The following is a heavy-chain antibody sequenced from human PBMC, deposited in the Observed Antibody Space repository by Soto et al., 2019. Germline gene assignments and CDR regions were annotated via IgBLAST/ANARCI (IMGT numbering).Heavy chain of an antibody. CDR2: IYYSGST. CDR1: GGSVSSGSYY. V-gene: IGHV4-61*01. Sequence: SETLSLTCTVSGGSVSSGSYYWSWIRQPPGKGLEWIGYIYYSGSTNYNPSLKSRVTISVDTPKNQFSLKLSSVTAADTAVYYCARGGVTLLYFDYWGQGTLVTVSS. J-gene: IGHJ4*02. D-gene: IGHD2-21*02. CDR3: ARGGVTLLYFDY.